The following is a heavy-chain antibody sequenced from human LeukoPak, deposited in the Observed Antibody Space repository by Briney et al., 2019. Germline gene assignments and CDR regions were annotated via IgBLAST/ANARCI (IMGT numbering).Heavy chain of an antibody. Sequence: GGSLRLSCAASGFTFSSYAMHWVRRAPGKGLEYVSAISSNGGSTYYANSVKGRFTISRDNSKNTLYLQMGSLRAEDMAVYYCARESLDYGDYGWYFDLWGRGTLVTASS. V-gene: IGHV3-64*01. J-gene: IGHJ2*01. CDR3: ARESLDYGDYGWYFDL. CDR1: GFTFSSYA. D-gene: IGHD4-17*01. CDR2: ISSNGGST.